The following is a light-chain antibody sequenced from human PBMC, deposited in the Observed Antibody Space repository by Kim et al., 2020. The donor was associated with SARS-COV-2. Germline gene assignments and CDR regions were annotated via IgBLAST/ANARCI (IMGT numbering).Light chain of an antibody. Sequence: VTISCTRSSGSIASNYVQWYKQRPGSSPTTVIYEDNQRPSGVPDRFSGSIDSSSNSASLTISGLKTEDEADYYCQSYDSSNPYWVFGGGTKLTVL. CDR2: EDN. J-gene: IGLJ3*02. CDR1: SGSIASNY. V-gene: IGLV6-57*01. CDR3: QSYDSSNPYWV.